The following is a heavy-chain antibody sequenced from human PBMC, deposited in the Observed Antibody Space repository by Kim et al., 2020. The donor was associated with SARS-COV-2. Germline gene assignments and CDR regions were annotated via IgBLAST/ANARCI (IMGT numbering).Heavy chain of an antibody. CDR3: ASRPPDDGYLGVFDY. J-gene: IGHJ4*02. D-gene: IGHD3-10*01. Sequence: LSLTCAASGFSFSTYWMTWVRQSPGKGLEWVANIKNDGSQKYYMDAVKGRFTISRDNTKNSLYLQMNSLRDEDTAVYYCASRPPDDGYLGVFDYWGPGTLGTVSS. CDR2: IKNDGSQK. CDR1: GFSFSTYW. V-gene: IGHV3-7*01.